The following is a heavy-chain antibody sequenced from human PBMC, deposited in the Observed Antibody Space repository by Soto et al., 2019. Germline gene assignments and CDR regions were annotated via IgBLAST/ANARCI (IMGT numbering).Heavy chain of an antibody. V-gene: IGHV1-69*02. CDR3: GRDGGGVVVPAADWYFDL. CDR2: IIQILGIA. Sequence: QVQLVQSGAEVKKPGSSVKVSCKASGGTFSSYTISWVRQAPGQGLEWMGRIIQILGIANYAQKCQGRVTIPADQSTGTAYMEVGSMRAWDTAVYYCGRDGGGVVVPAADWYFDLWGRGTLVTVSS. CDR1: GGTFSSYT. J-gene: IGHJ2*01. D-gene: IGHD2-2*01.